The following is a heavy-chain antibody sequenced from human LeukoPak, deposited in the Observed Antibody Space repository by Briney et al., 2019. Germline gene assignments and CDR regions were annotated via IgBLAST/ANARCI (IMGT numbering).Heavy chain of an antibody. CDR2: ISGSGGST. CDR3: PYYDFWSCYLNWFDP. CDR1: GFTFSSYA. Sequence: GGSLRLSCAASGFTFSSYAMSWVRQAPGKGLEWVSAISGSGGSTYYADSVKGRFTISRDNSKNTLYLQMNSLRAEDTAVYYCPYYDFWSCYLNWFDPWGQGTLVTVSS. D-gene: IGHD3-3*01. J-gene: IGHJ5*02. V-gene: IGHV3-23*01.